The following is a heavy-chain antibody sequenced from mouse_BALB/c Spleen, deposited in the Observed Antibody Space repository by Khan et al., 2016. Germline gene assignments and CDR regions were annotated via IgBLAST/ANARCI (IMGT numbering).Heavy chain of an antibody. CDR3: ASTYWYFGV. V-gene: IGHV4-1*02. CDR2: INPDSSTI. Sequence: EVQLVPSFFFLFPPFFSLKLSCAASGFDFSRYWMSWVRQAPGKGLEWIGEINPDSSTINYTPSLKDKFIISRDNAKNTLYLQMSQVRSEATALYYYASTYWYFGVWGAGTTVTGSS. CDR1: GFDFSRYW. J-gene: IGHJ1*01.